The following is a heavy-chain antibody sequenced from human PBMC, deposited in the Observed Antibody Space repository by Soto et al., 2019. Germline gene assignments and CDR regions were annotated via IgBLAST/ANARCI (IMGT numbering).Heavy chain of an antibody. D-gene: IGHD1-7*01. J-gene: IGHJ6*02. CDR2: IIPIFGTA. CDR3: ARGVLDWNYAPPNYGMDV. Sequence: QVQLVQSGAEVKKPGSSVKVSCKASGGTFSSYAISWVRQAPRQGLEWMGGIIPIFGTANYAQKFQGRVTITADESTSTAYMELSSLRSEDTAVYYCARGVLDWNYAPPNYGMDVWGQGTTVTVSS. V-gene: IGHV1-69*01. CDR1: GGTFSSYA.